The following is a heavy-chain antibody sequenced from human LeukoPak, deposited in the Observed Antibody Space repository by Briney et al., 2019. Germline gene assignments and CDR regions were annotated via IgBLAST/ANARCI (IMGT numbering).Heavy chain of an antibody. J-gene: IGHJ4*02. CDR3: ARDYSPYCSSTSCPYF. D-gene: IGHD2-2*01. Sequence: ASVKVSCKASGGTFSSYAISWVRQAPGQGLEWMGGIIPIFGTANYAQKFQGRVTITADESTSTAYMELSSLRSEATAVYYCARDYSPYCSSTSCPYFWGQGTLVTVSS. CDR2: IIPIFGTA. CDR1: GGTFSSYA. V-gene: IGHV1-69*13.